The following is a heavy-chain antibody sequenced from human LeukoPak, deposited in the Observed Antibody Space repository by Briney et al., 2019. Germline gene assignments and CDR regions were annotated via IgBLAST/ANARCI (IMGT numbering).Heavy chain of an antibody. V-gene: IGHV3-30*18. CDR3: AKALRLLEWFPTAGFDP. J-gene: IGHJ5*02. Sequence: GGSLRLSCAASGFTFSSYGMHWVRQAPGKGLEWVAVISYDGSNKYYADSVKGRFTISRDNSKNTLYLQMNSLRAEDTAVYYCAKALRLLEWFPTAGFDPWGQGTLVTVSS. CDR1: GFTFSSYG. D-gene: IGHD3-3*01. CDR2: ISYDGSNK.